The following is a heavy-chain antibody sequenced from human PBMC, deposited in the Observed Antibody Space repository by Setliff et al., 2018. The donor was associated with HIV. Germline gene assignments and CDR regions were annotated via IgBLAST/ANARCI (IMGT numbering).Heavy chain of an antibody. V-gene: IGHV1-2*02. CDR1: GDTLSDYY. Sequence: WASVKVSCKASGDTLSDYYIHWVRQAPGQGLEWMGWINPDSGGTNYAQKFQGRVTMTRDTSLNTDYMEVRSLRSDDTAVYYCATDLGSHALDPWGQGTLVTVSS. J-gene: IGHJ5*02. D-gene: IGHD6-13*01. CDR2: INPDSGGT. CDR3: ATDLGSHALDP.